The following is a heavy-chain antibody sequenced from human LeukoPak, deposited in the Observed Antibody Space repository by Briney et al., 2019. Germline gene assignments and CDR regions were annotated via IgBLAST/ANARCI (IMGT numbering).Heavy chain of an antibody. Sequence: GESLQISCQGSGYSFTSYWIGWVRQMRGKGLEWMGMIYPGDSDTRYSPSFQGRVTFSADKSISTAYLQWSSLKASDTAMYYCALFPPPAAVYYYFGMDVWGQGTTVTVSS. CDR2: IYPGDSDT. CDR3: ALFPPPAAVYYYFGMDV. D-gene: IGHD2-2*01. V-gene: IGHV5-51*01. CDR1: GYSFTSYW. J-gene: IGHJ6*02.